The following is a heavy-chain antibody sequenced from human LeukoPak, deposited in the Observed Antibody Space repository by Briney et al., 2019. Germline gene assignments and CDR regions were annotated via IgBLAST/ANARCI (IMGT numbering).Heavy chain of an antibody. V-gene: IGHV3-7*01. CDR2: IKQDGSEK. Sequence: PGGSLRLSCEASGFTFSSYWMSWVRQAPGKGLEWVANIKQDGSEKYYVDSVKGRFTISRDNAKNSLYLQMNSLRAEDTAVYYCARDPVASPLVAFDIWGQGTMVTVSS. CDR3: ARDPVASPLVAFDI. D-gene: IGHD2-21*01. CDR1: GFTFSSYW. J-gene: IGHJ3*02.